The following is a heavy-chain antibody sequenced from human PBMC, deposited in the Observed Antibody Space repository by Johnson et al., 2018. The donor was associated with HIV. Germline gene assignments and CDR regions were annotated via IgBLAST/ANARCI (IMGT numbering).Heavy chain of an antibody. CDR3: AREVHIVVVSSFRWAFDL. Sequence: VQLVESGGGLVQPGGSLRLSCAASGFTVSSNYMSWVRQAPGKGLEWVSVIYSGGSTYYVDSVKGRFTISRDNAKNSLYLQMNSLRAEDTAVYYCAREVHIVVVSSFRWAFDLWGQGTMVTVSS. V-gene: IGHV3-66*01. J-gene: IGHJ3*01. CDR2: IYSGGST. D-gene: IGHD2-21*01. CDR1: GFTVSSNY.